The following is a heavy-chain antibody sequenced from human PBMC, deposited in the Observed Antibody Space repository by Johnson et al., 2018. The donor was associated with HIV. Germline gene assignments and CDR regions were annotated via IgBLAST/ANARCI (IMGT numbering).Heavy chain of an antibody. V-gene: IGHV3-11*01. D-gene: IGHD3-3*01. J-gene: IGHJ3*02. CDR2: ISSSGNTI. Sequence: QVQLVESGGGLVQPGGSLRLSCAASGFTVSSNYMSWVRQAPGKGLEWVSYISSSGNTIYYADSVKGRVTISRDNAKKSLYLQMNSLRAEDTAVYYCARDKVLGYTFGSPRDGFDIWGQGTMVTVSS. CDR3: ARDKVLGYTFGSPRDGFDI. CDR1: GFTVSSNY.